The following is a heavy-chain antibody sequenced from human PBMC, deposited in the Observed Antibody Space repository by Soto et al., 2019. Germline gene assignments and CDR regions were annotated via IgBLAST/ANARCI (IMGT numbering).Heavy chain of an antibody. D-gene: IGHD1-26*01. CDR1: GFNFSVSS. CDR3: AIEGAGFGQ. Sequence: VQLVESGGGLVQPGGSVKLSCAASGFNFSVSSMHWVRQASGKGLEWVGRIRSKAKDYATAYAESVKVRFAISRDDLKNTMYLQMSSLRTEDTAMYYCAIEGAGFGQWGQGTLVTVSS. J-gene: IGHJ4*02. V-gene: IGHV3-73*01. CDR2: IRSKAKDYAT.